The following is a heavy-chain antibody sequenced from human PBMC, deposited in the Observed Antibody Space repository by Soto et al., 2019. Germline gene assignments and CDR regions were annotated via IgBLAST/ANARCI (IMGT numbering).Heavy chain of an antibody. CDR1: GYTFSGHY. Sequence: QVQLVQSGAEVKKPGASVKVSCKASGYTFSGHYMHWVRQAPGQGLEWMGWINPNSGATNYAQKFQGRVTITADESTSTAYMELSSLRSEDTAVYYCARVALLELEDSDYWGQGTLVTVSS. CDR2: INPNSGAT. V-gene: IGHV1-2*02. J-gene: IGHJ4*02. CDR3: ARVALLELEDSDY. D-gene: IGHD1-7*01.